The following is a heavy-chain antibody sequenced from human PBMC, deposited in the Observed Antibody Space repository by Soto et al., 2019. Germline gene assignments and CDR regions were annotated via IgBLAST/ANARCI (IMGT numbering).Heavy chain of an antibody. CDR3: ASEGITMIVVDDAFDI. D-gene: IGHD3-22*01. Sequence: GESLKISCKGSGYSFTSYWIGWVRQMPGNGLEWMGIIYPGDSDTRYSPSFQGKVTISADKSISTAYLQWSSLKASDTAMYYCASEGITMIVVDDAFDIWGQGTMVTVSS. CDR1: GYSFTSYW. V-gene: IGHV5-51*01. J-gene: IGHJ3*02. CDR2: IYPGDSDT.